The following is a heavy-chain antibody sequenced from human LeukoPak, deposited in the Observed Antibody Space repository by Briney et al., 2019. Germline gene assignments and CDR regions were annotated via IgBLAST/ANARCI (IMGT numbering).Heavy chain of an antibody. D-gene: IGHD3-10*01. CDR3: ARDLDYGSGSKALDY. J-gene: IGHJ4*02. Sequence: GGSLRLSCAASGFTFSSYSMNWVRQAPGKGLEWVSYISSSSSTIYYADSVKGRFTISRDNAKNSLYLQMNSLRAEDTAVYYCARDLDYGSGSKALDYWGQGTLVTVSS. CDR2: ISSSSSTI. V-gene: IGHV3-48*01. CDR1: GFTFSSYS.